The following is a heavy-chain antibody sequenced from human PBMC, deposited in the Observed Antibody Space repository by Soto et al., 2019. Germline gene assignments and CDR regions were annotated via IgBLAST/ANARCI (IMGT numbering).Heavy chain of an antibody. J-gene: IGHJ4*02. CDR1: SGSISSSNW. D-gene: IGHD4-17*01. CDR2: IYHSGST. CDR3: SGGRYGDYRFDY. V-gene: IGHV4-4*02. Sequence: SETLSLTCAVSSGSISSSNWWSWVRQPPGKGLEWIGEIYHSGSTNYNPSLKSRVTISVDKSKNQFSLKLSSVTAADTAVYYCSGGRYGDYRFDYWGQGTLVTVSS.